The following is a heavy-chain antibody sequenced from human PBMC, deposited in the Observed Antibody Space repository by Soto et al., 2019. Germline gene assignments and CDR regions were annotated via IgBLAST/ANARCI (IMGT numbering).Heavy chain of an antibody. V-gene: IGHV3-7*05. J-gene: IGHJ3*02. CDR2: IKQDGSEK. CDR3: ARAQQLVLGAFDI. CDR1: GFTFSSYW. D-gene: IGHD6-13*01. Sequence: EVQLVESGGGLVQPGGSLRLSCAASGFTFSSYWISWVRQAPGKGLEWVANIKQDGSEKYYVDSVKGRFTISRDNAKNSLYLQINSLRAEDTAVYYCARAQQLVLGAFDIWGQGTMVTVSS.